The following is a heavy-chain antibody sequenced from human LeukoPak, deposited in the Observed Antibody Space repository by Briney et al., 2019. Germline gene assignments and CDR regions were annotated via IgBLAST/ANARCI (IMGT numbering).Heavy chain of an antibody. J-gene: IGHJ4*02. V-gene: IGHV3-21*01. Sequence: GGSLRLSCAASGFTFSSYAMNWVRQAPGKGLEWVATISSRSSYIDYADSLKGRFTISRDNAKNSLYLQMNSLRAEDTAVYYCARGKEPVAGSLSHFDYWGQGTLVTVSS. D-gene: IGHD6-19*01. CDR2: ISSRSSYI. CDR3: ARGKEPVAGSLSHFDY. CDR1: GFTFSSYA.